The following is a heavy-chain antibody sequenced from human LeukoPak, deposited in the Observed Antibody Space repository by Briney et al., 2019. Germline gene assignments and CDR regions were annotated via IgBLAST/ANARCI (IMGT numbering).Heavy chain of an antibody. J-gene: IGHJ4*02. Sequence: PGGSLRLSCAASGFTFSSYGMHWVRQAPGKGLEWVAFIHYDGTKTYYADSVKGRFTISRDNSKNTLSLQMNSLRAEDTAVYYCARDFRITMVRGVIDYWGQGTLVTVSS. D-gene: IGHD3-10*01. CDR2: IHYDGTKT. V-gene: IGHV3-30*02. CDR1: GFTFSSYG. CDR3: ARDFRITMVRGVIDY.